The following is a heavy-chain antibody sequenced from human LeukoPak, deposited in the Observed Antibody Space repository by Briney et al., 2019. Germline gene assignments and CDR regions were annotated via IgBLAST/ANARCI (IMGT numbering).Heavy chain of an antibody. D-gene: IGHD2-2*01. Sequence: GGSLRLSCAASGFTFSSYWMHWVRQAPGKGLVWASRINSDGSSTSYADSVKGRFTISRDNAKNTLYLQMNSLRAEDMAVYYCARGDIVVVPADVRYYFDYWGQGTLVTVSS. J-gene: IGHJ4*02. CDR2: INSDGSST. V-gene: IGHV3-74*01. CDR1: GFTFSSYW. CDR3: ARGDIVVVPADVRYYFDY.